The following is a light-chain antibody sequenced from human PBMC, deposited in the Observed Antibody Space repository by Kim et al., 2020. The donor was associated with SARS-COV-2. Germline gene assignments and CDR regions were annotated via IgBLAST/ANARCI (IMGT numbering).Light chain of an antibody. V-gene: IGKV1-5*03. J-gene: IGKJ2*01. Sequence: LSASVGDRITITCRASQNIGTSLAWFQQNSGKAPKVLIYRASSLESGVPSRFSGSGSGTELTLTIRSLQPDDFATYYCQQYYSYSTFGQGTKLEI. CDR3: QQYYSYST. CDR1: QNIGTS. CDR2: RAS.